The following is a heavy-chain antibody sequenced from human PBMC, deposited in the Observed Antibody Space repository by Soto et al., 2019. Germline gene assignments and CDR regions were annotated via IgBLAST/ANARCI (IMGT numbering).Heavy chain of an antibody. V-gene: IGHV4-34*01. Sequence: KPSETLSLTCAVYGGSFSGYYWSWIRQPPGKGLEWIGEINHSGSTNYNPSLKSRVTISVDTSKNQFSLKLSSVTAADTAVYYCARGGTYYDFWSGYHRGFDYWGQGTLVTVSS. CDR3: ARGGTYYDFWSGYHRGFDY. CDR2: INHSGST. CDR1: GGSFSGYY. J-gene: IGHJ4*02. D-gene: IGHD3-3*01.